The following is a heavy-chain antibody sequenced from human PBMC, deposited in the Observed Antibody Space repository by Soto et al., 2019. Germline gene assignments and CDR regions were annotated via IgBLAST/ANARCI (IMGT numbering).Heavy chain of an antibody. V-gene: IGHV4-30-4*01. CDR1: GGSISSGDYY. Sequence: SETLSLTCTVSGGSISSGDYYWSWIRQPPGKGLEWIGYIYYSGSTYYNPSLKSRVTISVDTSKNQFSLKLSSVTAADTAVYYCARKSRTSGYKRGYYGMDVWGQGTTVTVSS. J-gene: IGHJ6*02. D-gene: IGHD3-3*01. CDR3: ARKSRTSGYKRGYYGMDV. CDR2: IYYSGST.